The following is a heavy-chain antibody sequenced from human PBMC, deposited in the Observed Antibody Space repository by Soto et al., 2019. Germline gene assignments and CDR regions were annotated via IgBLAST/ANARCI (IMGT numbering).Heavy chain of an antibody. J-gene: IGHJ4*02. CDR2: IYNNGGT. Sequence: QVQLQESGPGLVRPSETLSLTCTVSGGSVSNGTYYWSWIRQPPGKGLEWLGYIYNNGGTNYNPSHKRRVTISRDTSKDQISLRLNSVTAADTAVYFCARTPGRVLTAQFDNWGQGVLVTVSS. CDR1: GGSVSNGTYY. CDR3: ARTPGRVLTAQFDN. V-gene: IGHV4-61*01. D-gene: IGHD3-9*01.